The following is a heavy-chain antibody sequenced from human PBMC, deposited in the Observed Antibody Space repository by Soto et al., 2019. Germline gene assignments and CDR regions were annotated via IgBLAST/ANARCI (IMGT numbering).Heavy chain of an antibody. V-gene: IGHV3-7*05. D-gene: IGHD4-17*01. Sequence: GGSLRLSCAASGSTFSSYWMSWVRQAPGKGLEWVANIKQDGSEKYYVDSVKGRFTISRDNAKNSLYLQMNSLRAEDTAVYYCARVGHGDYNDYWGQGTLVTVSS. CDR1: GSTFSSYW. J-gene: IGHJ4*02. CDR3: ARVGHGDYNDY. CDR2: IKQDGSEK.